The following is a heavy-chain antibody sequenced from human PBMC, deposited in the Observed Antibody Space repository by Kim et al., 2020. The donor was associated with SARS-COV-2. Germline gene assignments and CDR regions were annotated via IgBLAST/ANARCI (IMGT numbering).Heavy chain of an antibody. CDR1: GFTFSSYG. D-gene: IGHD1-7*01. CDR3: AKDYYNWNYRRDAFDI. J-gene: IGHJ3*02. Sequence: GGSLRLSCAASGFTFSSYGMHWVRQAPGKGLEWVAVISYDGSNKYYADSVKGRFTISRDNSKNTLYLQMNSLRAEDTAVYYCAKDYYNWNYRRDAFDIWGQGTMVTVSS. V-gene: IGHV3-30*18. CDR2: ISYDGSNK.